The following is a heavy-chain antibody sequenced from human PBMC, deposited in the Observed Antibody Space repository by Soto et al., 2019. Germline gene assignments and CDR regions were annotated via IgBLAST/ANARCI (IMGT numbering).Heavy chain of an antibody. CDR1: GGSFSGYY. Sequence: SETLSLTCAVYGGSFSGYYWSWIRQPPGKGLEWIGEINHSGSTNYNPSLKSRVTISVDTSKNQFSLKLSSVTAADTAVYYCARVGSSSWGILYYYYYGMDVWGQGTTVTVSS. V-gene: IGHV4-34*01. CDR3: ARVGSSSWGILYYYYYGMDV. J-gene: IGHJ6*02. CDR2: INHSGST. D-gene: IGHD6-13*01.